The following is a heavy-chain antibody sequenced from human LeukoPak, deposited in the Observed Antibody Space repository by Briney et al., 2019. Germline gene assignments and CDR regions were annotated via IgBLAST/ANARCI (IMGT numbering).Heavy chain of an antibody. D-gene: IGHD3-9*01. CDR3: ASASTTFDYYYYYMDV. Sequence: GGSLRLSCAASGFPFSSFEMNWVRQSPGKGLDWVSYISHSGRTIYYADSVRGRFTNSRDNAKNSLYLQMNSLRAENTAVYYCASASTTFDYYYYYMDVWGKGTTVTVSS. CDR1: GFPFSSFE. CDR2: ISHSGRTI. V-gene: IGHV3-48*03. J-gene: IGHJ6*03.